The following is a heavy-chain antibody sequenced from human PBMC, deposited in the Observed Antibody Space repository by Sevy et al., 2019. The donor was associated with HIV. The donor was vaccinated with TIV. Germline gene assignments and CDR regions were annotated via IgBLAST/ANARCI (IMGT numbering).Heavy chain of an antibody. D-gene: IGHD3-10*01. V-gene: IGHV3-33*01. Sequence: GGSLRLSCAASGFTFSSYGMHWVRQAPGKGLEWVAVIWYDGSNKYYADSGKGRFTISRDNSKNTLYLQMNSLRAEDTAVYYCARDPVYYGSGSYVDNYYGMDVWGQGTTVTVSS. CDR1: GFTFSSYG. J-gene: IGHJ6*02. CDR2: IWYDGSNK. CDR3: ARDPVYYGSGSYVDNYYGMDV.